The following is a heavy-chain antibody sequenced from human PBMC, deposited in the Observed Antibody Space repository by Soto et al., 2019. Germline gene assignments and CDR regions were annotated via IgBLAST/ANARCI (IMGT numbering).Heavy chain of an antibody. CDR1: GFSLNNARVG. V-gene: IGHV2-26*01. D-gene: IGHD3-10*01. Sequence: QVTLKESGPVLVSPTETLTLTCTVSGFSLNNARVGVSWIRQPPGKALEWLAHILSNDGKSYSTSLKTRLSISKDTSNSQVVLTMTNMDPVDTATYYCARMLAVNYYYYYMDVWGKGTTVTVSS. CDR3: ARMLAVNYYYYYMDV. CDR2: ILSNDGK. J-gene: IGHJ6*03.